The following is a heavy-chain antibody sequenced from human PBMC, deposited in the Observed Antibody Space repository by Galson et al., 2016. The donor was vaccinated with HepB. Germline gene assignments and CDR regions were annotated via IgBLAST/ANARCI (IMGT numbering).Heavy chain of an antibody. D-gene: IGHD2-2*01. CDR2: IETAGDT. V-gene: IGHV3-13*01. CDR3: ARGKSLLTQPWYYGLDV. J-gene: IGHJ6*04. CDR1: GFTFSIHD. Sequence: SLRLSCAASGFTFSIHDMHWVRQVTGKGLEWVSAIETAGDTYYPDSVKGRFTTSSENAKNSLYLQMNDLRAGDTAVYYCARGKSLLTQPWYYGLDVWGEGTSVTVSS.